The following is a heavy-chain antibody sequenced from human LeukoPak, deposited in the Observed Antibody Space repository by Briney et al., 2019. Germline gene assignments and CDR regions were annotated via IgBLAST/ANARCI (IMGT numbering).Heavy chain of an antibody. CDR1: GFTFSSYS. J-gene: IGHJ4*02. Sequence: GGSLRLSCAASGFTFSSYSMNWVRQAPGKGLEWVSSISSSSYIYYADSVKGRFTISRDNAKNSLYLQMNSLRAEDTAVYYCARGDSSGWYVPYYFDYWGQGTLVTVSS. V-gene: IGHV3-21*01. D-gene: IGHD6-19*01. CDR2: ISSSSYI. CDR3: ARGDSSGWYVPYYFDY.